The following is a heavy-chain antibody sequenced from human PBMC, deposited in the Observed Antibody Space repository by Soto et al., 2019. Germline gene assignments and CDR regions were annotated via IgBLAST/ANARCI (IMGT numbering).Heavy chain of an antibody. CDR2: LYYTGTT. V-gene: IGHV4-61*01. D-gene: IGHD2-2*01. CDR3: ARTFCSTTSCQAHGMDV. CDR1: GDSVSSGSYY. J-gene: IGHJ6*02. Sequence: QVQLQESGPGLVKLSETLSLTCTVSGDSVSSGSYYWTWIRQPPGKGLEWIGYLYYTGTTNYNPSLKSRVTMSLDTSSNQFSLRLSSVTAADTAVYFCARTFCSTTSCQAHGMDVWGQGTSVTVSS.